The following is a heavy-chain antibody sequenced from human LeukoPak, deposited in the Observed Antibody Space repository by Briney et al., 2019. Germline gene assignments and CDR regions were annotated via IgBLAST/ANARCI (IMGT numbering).Heavy chain of an antibody. V-gene: IGHV3-53*01. J-gene: IGHJ6*03. CDR1: GFTVSSNY. CDR3: ASQPPMVRGPYYYYMDV. D-gene: IGHD3-10*01. CDR2: IYSGGST. Sequence: GGSLRLSCAASGFTVSSNYMSWVRQAPGKGLVWVSFIYSGGSTYYADAVKGRFTISRDNSKNTLYLQMNSLRAEDTAVYYCASQPPMVRGPYYYYMDVWGKGTAVTVSS.